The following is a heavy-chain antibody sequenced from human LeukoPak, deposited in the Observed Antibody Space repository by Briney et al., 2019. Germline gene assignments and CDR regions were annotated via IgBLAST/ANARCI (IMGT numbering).Heavy chain of an antibody. D-gene: IGHD5/OR15-5a*01. CDR2: IYTSGST. CDR1: GASISNYY. Sequence: SETLSLTCTVSGASISNYYWSWIRQPAGKGLEWIGRIYTSGSTNYNPSLKSRVTMSVDTSKNQFSLKLSSVTAADTAVYYCARDRSSTIWGYYYMDVWGKGTTVTVSS. CDR3: ARDRSSTIWGYYYMDV. V-gene: IGHV4-4*07. J-gene: IGHJ6*03.